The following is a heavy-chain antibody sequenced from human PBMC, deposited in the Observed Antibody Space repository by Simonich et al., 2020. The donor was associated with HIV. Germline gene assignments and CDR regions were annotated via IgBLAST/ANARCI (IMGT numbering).Heavy chain of an antibody. D-gene: IGHD3-10*01. J-gene: IGHJ4*02. V-gene: IGHV4-34*01. CDR3: ATSSGGNEY. Sequence: QVQLQQWGSGLLKPSETLSLTCAVYGGSFSGYHRSGIRQPPGQGLDWIGEINPFGSANYNPSLTSRFTISLHTSKRQFSLKVNSVTAADTAVYYCATSSGGNEYWGQGTLVTVSS. CDR1: GGSFSGYH. CDR2: INPFGSA.